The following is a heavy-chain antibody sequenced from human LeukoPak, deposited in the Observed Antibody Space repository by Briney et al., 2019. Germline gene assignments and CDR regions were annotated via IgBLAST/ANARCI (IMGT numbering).Heavy chain of an antibody. CDR3: AKTYCSTTSCPMNY. Sequence: GGSLRLSCAASGFTFNNYAMSWVRQAPGKGLEWVSTISGSGGSTYYADSVKGRFTISRDNSQNTLYLQMTSLRAEDTAVYYCAKTYCSTTSCPMNYWGQGTLVTVSS. V-gene: IGHV3-23*01. D-gene: IGHD2-2*01. CDR1: GFTFNNYA. J-gene: IGHJ4*02. CDR2: ISGSGGST.